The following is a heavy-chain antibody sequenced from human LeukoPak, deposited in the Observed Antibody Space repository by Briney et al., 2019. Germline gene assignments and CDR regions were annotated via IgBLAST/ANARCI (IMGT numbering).Heavy chain of an antibody. CDR2: ISGSSSYI. D-gene: IGHD4-17*01. CDR3: ARAMRSETVPFDY. V-gene: IGHV3-21*04. CDR1: GFTFSSYS. J-gene: IGHJ4*02. Sequence: GGSLRLSCAASGFTFSSYSMNWVRQAPGKGLEWVSSISGSSSYIYYADSVKGRFTISRDNAKNSLYLQMNSLRAEDTAVCYCARAMRSETVPFDYWGQGTLVTVSS.